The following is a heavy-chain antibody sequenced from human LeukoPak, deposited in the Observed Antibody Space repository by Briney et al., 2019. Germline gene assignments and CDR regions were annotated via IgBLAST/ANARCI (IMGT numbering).Heavy chain of an antibody. CDR3: AKDMDIAAAGTDTSFDY. J-gene: IGHJ4*02. CDR1: GFTFSGYS. D-gene: IGHD6-13*01. V-gene: IGHV3-48*04. CDR2: INRASDTT. Sequence: GGSLRLSCAASGFTFSGYSMNWVRQAPGKGPEWVSYINRASDTTFYADSVKGRFTISRDNAKNSLYLQMNSLRAEDTALYYCAKDMDIAAAGTDTSFDYWGQGTLVTVSS.